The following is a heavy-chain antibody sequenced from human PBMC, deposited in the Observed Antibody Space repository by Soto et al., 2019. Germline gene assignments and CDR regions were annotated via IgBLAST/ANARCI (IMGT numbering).Heavy chain of an antibody. Sequence: EEHLVESGGAVEQPGGSLRLSCAASGFNFHDYTIHWVRQSPGKGLEWVSFITWAGGNIYYADSVKGRFTISRDNSKNSLTLEMNSLRSEDSGVYYCAKGGFGGYGMDVWGQGTTVTVSS. CDR3: AKGGFGGYGMDV. J-gene: IGHJ6*02. D-gene: IGHD6-25*01. V-gene: IGHV3-43*01. CDR2: ITWAGGNI. CDR1: GFNFHDYT.